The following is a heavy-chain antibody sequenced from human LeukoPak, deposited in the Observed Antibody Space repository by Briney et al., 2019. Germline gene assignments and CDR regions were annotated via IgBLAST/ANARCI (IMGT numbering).Heavy chain of an antibody. J-gene: IGHJ4*02. Sequence: PGGSLRLSCAASGFTFSSYWMHWVRQAPGKGLVWVSRINSDGSSTSYADSVKGRFTISRDNAKNTLYLQMNSLRAEDTAVYYCAKCLGEWGYYGSGPDYWGQGTLVTVSS. D-gene: IGHD3-10*01. CDR3: AKCLGEWGYYGSGPDY. CDR1: GFTFSSYW. V-gene: IGHV3-74*01. CDR2: INSDGSST.